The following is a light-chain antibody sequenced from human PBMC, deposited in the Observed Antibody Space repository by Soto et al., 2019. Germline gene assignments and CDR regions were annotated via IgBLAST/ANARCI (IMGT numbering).Light chain of an antibody. V-gene: IGKV1-5*01. J-gene: IGKJ4*01. CDR1: QSINNL. CDR2: DVS. CDR3: QQSHNAPLT. Sequence: DVQMTQSPSTLSASVGDRVTITCRASQSINNLLAWYQQKPGKAPKFLIYDVSTLESGVPSRFSGSGSGTEFTLTISSLQPEDFATYYCQQSHNAPLTFGGGTKVDIK.